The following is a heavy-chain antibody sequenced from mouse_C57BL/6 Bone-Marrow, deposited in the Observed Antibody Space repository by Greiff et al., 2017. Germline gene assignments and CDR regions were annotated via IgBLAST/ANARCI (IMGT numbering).Heavy chain of an antibody. Sequence: QVQLKQSGAELARPGASVKLSCKASGYTFTSYGISWVKQRTGQGLEWIGEIYPRSGNTYYNEKFKGKATLTADKSSSTAYMELRSLTSEDSAVYFCARDDYDGDYAMDYWGQGTSVTVSS. J-gene: IGHJ4*01. CDR3: ARDDYDGDYAMDY. V-gene: IGHV1-81*01. D-gene: IGHD2-4*01. CDR2: IYPRSGNT. CDR1: GYTFTSYG.